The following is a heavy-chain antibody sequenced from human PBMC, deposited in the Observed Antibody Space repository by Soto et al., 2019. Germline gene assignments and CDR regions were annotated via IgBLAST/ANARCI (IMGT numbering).Heavy chain of an antibody. D-gene: IGHD3-16*02. J-gene: IGHJ6*03. CDR2: IWYDGSNK. V-gene: IGHV3-33*01. Sequence: GGSLRLSCAASGFTFSSYAVHWVRQAPGEGLEWVAVIWYDGSNKDYADSVKGRFTISRDDSKNTMYLQMNSLRAEDTAVYYCARGELSYYWYMDVWGKGTTVTVSS. CDR3: ARGELSYYWYMDV. CDR1: GFTFSSYA.